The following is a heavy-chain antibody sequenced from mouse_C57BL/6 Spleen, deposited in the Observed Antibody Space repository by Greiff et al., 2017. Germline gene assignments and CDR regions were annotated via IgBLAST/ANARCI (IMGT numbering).Heavy chain of an antibody. D-gene: IGHD1-1*01. V-gene: IGHV1-19*01. CDR2: INPYNGGT. CDR3: ASAGCGSFPFAD. J-gene: IGHJ3*01. CDR1: GYTFTDYY. Sequence: VQLQQSGPVLVKPGASVTMSCTASGYTFTDYYMNWVKQSHGKSLEWIGVINPYNGGTSYNQKFQGKATLTVDTSSSSAYMELNSLTSEYSAVYCCASAGCGSFPFADWGQGTLVTVS.